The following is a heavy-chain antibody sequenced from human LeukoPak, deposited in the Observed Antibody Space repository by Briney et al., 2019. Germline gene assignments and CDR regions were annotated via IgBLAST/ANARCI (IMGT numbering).Heavy chain of an antibody. Sequence: GSLRLSCSVSGITFKDAVMTWVRQGPGKGLEWLASISTGSRYVYLADSVKGRFTISRDDGKKSLFLQMTDLRFDDTAVYMCVRGEMFFDTTLVWGQGTRVTVSS. D-gene: IGHD3-10*02. J-gene: IGHJ4*02. CDR3: VRGEMFFDTTLV. CDR2: ISTGSRYV. CDR1: GITFKDAV. V-gene: IGHV3-21*01.